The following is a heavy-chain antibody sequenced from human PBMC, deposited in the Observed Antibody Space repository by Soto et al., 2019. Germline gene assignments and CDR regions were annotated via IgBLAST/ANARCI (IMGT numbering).Heavy chain of an antibody. V-gene: IGHV3-21*01. CDR3: ARDEEQWLVRGNAFDI. J-gene: IGHJ3*02. Sequence: TGGSLRLSCAASGFTFSSYSMNWVRQAPGKGLEWVSSISSSSSYIYYADSVKGRFTISRDNAKNSLYLQMNSLRAEDTAVYYCARDEEQWLVRGNAFDIWGQGTMVTVSS. CDR2: ISSSSSYI. CDR1: GFTFSSYS. D-gene: IGHD6-19*01.